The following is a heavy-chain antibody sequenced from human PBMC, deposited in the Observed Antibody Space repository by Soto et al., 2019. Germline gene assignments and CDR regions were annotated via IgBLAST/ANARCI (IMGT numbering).Heavy chain of an antibody. CDR1: GGSISSRPYS. CDR2: FYYSEST. CDR3: ATLGGYCSSSSCYGYYGMDV. V-gene: IGHV4-39*01. Sequence: QLQLQESGPGLVKPSETLSLTCTVSGGSISSRPYSWGWIRQPPGDGLEWIGTFYYSESTYYNPSLESRVTISIDTSKNQFSPKVTSVTVADTAVYYCATLGGYCSSSSCYGYYGMDVWGQGTTVTVSS. J-gene: IGHJ6*02. D-gene: IGHD2-2*01.